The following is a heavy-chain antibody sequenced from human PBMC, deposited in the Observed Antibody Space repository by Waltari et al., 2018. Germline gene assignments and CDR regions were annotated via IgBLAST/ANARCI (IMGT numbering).Heavy chain of an antibody. D-gene: IGHD3-3*01. CDR3: ARDLRHPSYYDFSFDT. V-gene: IGHV4-61*02. J-gene: IGHJ5*02. Sequence: VELQESGPGLVKPSQTLSLTCSVSGGSINSEFYYWNWIRQPAGKGLEWIGRIYTSGDTNYNPSLKTRVSISVDTSRNQCSLKLTSVTAADTAVYYCARDLRHPSYYDFSFDTWGQGSLVTVSS. CDR2: IYTSGDT. CDR1: GGSINSEFYY.